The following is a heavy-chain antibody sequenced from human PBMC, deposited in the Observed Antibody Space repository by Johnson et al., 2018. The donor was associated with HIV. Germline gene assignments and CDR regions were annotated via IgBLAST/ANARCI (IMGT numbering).Heavy chain of an antibody. V-gene: IGHV3-30*04. D-gene: IGHD3-10*01. J-gene: IGHJ3*02. CDR3: ARGALRWFRADDAFDI. Sequence: VQLVESGGGVVQPGRSLRLSCAASGFTFSSYAMHWVRQAPAKGLEWVAVISDDVSSTFYVDSVKGRFTISRDNSNNTLYLQMSGLSAEDTALYYCARGALRWFRADDAFDIWGQGTMVTVSS. CDR1: GFTFSSYA. CDR2: ISDDVSST.